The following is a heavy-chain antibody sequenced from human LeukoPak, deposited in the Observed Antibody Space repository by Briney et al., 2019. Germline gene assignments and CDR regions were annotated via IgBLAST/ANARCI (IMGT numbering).Heavy chain of an antibody. V-gene: IGHV4-34*01. D-gene: IGHD2-8*02. J-gene: IGHJ4*02. Sequence: SETLSLTCAVYSGSFRGYYWNWIRQPPGKGLEWIGEINHSGSTNYKSSLKSRVTISVDTSKNQFSMKLYSVTAADTAVYFCARGSGRRYFDYWGQGTLLTVSS. CDR3: ARGSGRRYFDY. CDR1: SGSFRGYY. CDR2: INHSGST.